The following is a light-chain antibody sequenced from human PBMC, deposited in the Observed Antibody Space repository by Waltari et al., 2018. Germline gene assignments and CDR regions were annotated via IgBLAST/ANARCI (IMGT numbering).Light chain of an antibody. CDR1: SSDVGFYNY. CDR2: DVS. V-gene: IGLV2-14*01. CDR3: NSYAGSSSWV. Sequence: QSALTQPASVSGSPGQSITISCTGTSSDVGFYNYVSWYQQHPGKAPKLIIYDVSERPSGVSDRFSGSKSGNTASLTISGRQAEDEADYYCNSYAGSSSWVFGGGTKLTVL. J-gene: IGLJ3*02.